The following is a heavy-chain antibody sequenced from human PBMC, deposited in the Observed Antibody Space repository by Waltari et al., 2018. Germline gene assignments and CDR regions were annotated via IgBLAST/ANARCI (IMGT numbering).Heavy chain of an antibody. V-gene: IGHV1-69*14. CDR1: GGTFSSYD. D-gene: IGHD4-17*01. CDR3: ARDPKGTTVIYDAFDL. CDR2: IIPIFGTP. Sequence: QVHLVQSGAEVKKHGSSVRVSGKASGGTFSSYDFNWVRQAPGQVLEWMGGIIPIFGTPIYAQKFQGRVTITADTSTTTAYMELSSLRFEDTAVYYCARDPKGTTVIYDAFDLWGQGTMVSVSS. J-gene: IGHJ3*01.